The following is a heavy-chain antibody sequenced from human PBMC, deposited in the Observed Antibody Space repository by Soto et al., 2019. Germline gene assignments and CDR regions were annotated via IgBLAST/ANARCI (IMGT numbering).Heavy chain of an antibody. D-gene: IGHD6-6*01. V-gene: IGHV3-30*18. J-gene: IGHJ6*02. CDR2: ISYDGSNK. CDR1: GFTFSRYG. CDR3: AKPKDSSPSYRMDD. Sequence: GGSLRLSSAASGFTFSRYGMHWVRQAPGKGLEWVAVISYDGSNKYYADSVKGRFTISRDNPKNTLYLQMNSLRAEDTAVYYCAKPKDSSPSYRMDDLAQGTIVTVSS.